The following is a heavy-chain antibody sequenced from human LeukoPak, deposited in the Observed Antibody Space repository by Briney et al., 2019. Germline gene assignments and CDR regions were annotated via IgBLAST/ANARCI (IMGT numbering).Heavy chain of an antibody. D-gene: IGHD6-6*01. CDR1: GGSISSGSYY. Sequence: PSQTLSLTCTVSGGSISSGSYYWGWIRQPAGKGLEWIGHIYASGGTKYNPSLESRVTISIDTSKDQLSLRLSSVTAADTAVYYCARERYSSSSRYFDYWGQGSLVTVSS. J-gene: IGHJ4*02. CDR3: ARERYSSSSRYFDY. CDR2: IYASGGT. V-gene: IGHV4-61*09.